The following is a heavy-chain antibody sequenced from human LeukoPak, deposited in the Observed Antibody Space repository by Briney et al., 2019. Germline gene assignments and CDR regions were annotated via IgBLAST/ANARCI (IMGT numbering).Heavy chain of an antibody. V-gene: IGHV4-39*01. J-gene: IGHJ4*02. Sequence: PSETLSLTCTVSGGSISSSSYYWGWVRQPPGKGLEWIGSVYYSGTTYYNPSLKSRVTISVDTSKNQFSLKLSSVTAADTAVYYCVRSPRDQYSYGRAPFDYWGQGILVTVSS. CDR3: VRSPRDQYSYGRAPFDY. D-gene: IGHD5-18*01. CDR1: GGSISSSSYY. CDR2: VYYSGTT.